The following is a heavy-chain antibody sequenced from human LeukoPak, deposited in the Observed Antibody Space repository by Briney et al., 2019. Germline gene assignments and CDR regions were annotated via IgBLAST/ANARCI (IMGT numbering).Heavy chain of an antibody. CDR1: GFTFSSYA. Sequence: GGSLRLSCAASGFTFSSYAMSWVRQALGKGLEWVSAISGSGGSTYYADSVKGWFTISRDNSKNTLYLQMNSLRAEDTAVYYCAKDVSPAPSVIDYWGQGTLVTVSS. CDR3: AKDVSPAPSVIDY. V-gene: IGHV3-23*01. CDR2: ISGSGGST. J-gene: IGHJ4*02. D-gene: IGHD3-16*02.